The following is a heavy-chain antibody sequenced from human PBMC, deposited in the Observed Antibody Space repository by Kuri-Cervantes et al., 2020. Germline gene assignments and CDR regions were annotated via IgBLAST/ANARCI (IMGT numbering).Heavy chain of an antibody. CDR2: IYTSGST. J-gene: IGHJ3*02. V-gene: IGHV4-61*02. CDR1: GGSISSGSYY. CDR3: ASRDGYNSDAFDI. Sequence: SETLSLTCTVSGGSISSGSYYWSWIRQPAGKGLEWIGRIYTSGSTNYNPSLKSRVTISVDTSKNQFSLKLSSVTAADTAVYYCASRDGYNSDAFDIWGQGTMVTVSS. D-gene: IGHD5-24*01.